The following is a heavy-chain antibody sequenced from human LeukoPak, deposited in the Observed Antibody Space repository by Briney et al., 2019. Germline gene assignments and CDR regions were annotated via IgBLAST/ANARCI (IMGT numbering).Heavy chain of an antibody. D-gene: IGHD4-11*01. CDR2: ITNSGRST. V-gene: IGHV3-11*04. CDR3: ARDAQRGFDYSNSLQY. Sequence: GGSLRLSCEASGFSFSNYFMSWIRQAPGKGLEWVSYITNSGRSTNYADAVKGRFTISRDNAKKSVYLEMTDLRVEDTAVYYCARDAQRGFDYSNSLQYWGQGTPVTVST. CDR1: GFSFSNYF. J-gene: IGHJ4*02.